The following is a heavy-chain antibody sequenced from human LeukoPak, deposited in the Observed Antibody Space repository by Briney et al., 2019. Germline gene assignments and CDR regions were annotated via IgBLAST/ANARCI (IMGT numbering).Heavy chain of an antibody. D-gene: IGHD6-13*01. CDR1: GFTFSSYS. CDR2: ISSSSSYI. V-gene: IGHV3-21*01. CDR3: ARGGYEEYSSSWELGSDY. Sequence: GGSLRLSCAASGFTFSSYSMNWVRQAPGKGLEWVSSISSSSSYIYYADSVKGRFTISRDNAKNSLYLQMNSLRAEDTAVYYCARGGYEEYSSSWELGSDYWGQGTLVTVSS. J-gene: IGHJ4*02.